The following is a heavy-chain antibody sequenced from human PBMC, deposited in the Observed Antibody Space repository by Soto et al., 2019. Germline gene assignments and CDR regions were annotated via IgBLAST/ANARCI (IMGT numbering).Heavy chain of an antibody. CDR3: AREREATIGLYYYGMDV. Sequence: GGSLRLSCAASGFTFSSYAMHWVRQAPGKGLEWVAVISYDGSNKYYADSVKGRLTISRDNSKNTLYLQMNGLRAEDTAVYYCAREREATIGLYYYGMDVWGQGTTVTVSS. V-gene: IGHV3-30-3*01. CDR2: ISYDGSNK. CDR1: GFTFSSYA. D-gene: IGHD5-12*01. J-gene: IGHJ6*02.